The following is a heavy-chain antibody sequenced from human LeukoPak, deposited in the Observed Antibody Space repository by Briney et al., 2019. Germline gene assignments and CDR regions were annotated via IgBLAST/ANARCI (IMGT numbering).Heavy chain of an antibody. V-gene: IGHV4-59*11. CDR3: ARAKAAGSYDF. D-gene: IGHD6-13*01. J-gene: IGHJ4*02. Sequence: SETLSLTCSVAGGSISRHCWTWIRQPPGKGLEWIGYTHFSGSTNYNPSLKSRATTSLDRAKNQISLTLTSVSAADTAVYFCARAKAAGSYDFWGQGTLVTVSS. CDR1: GGSISRHC. CDR2: THFSGST.